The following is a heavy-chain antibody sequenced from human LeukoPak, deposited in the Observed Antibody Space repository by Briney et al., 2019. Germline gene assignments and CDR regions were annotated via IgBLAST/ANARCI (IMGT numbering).Heavy chain of an antibody. CDR2: INTYNGNT. Sequence: ASVKVSCKASGYTFTSSGVSWVRQAPGQGLEWMGWINTYNGNTNYAQKLQGRVTMTTDTPTSTAYMELRSLRSDDTAVYYCARDEQWLVPISRPFYGMDVWGQGTTVTVSS. CDR1: GYTFTSSG. D-gene: IGHD6-19*01. J-gene: IGHJ6*02. CDR3: ARDEQWLVPISRPFYGMDV. V-gene: IGHV1-18*01.